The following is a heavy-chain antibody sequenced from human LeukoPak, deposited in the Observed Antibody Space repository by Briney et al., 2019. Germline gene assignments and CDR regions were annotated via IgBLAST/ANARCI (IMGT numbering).Heavy chain of an antibody. D-gene: IGHD3-10*01. J-gene: IGHJ6*03. CDR1: GGSISNYY. CDR2: IYYSGNT. V-gene: IGHV4-59*12. CDR3: ARNRAWVVRGVITDHPHYYYYMDV. Sequence: SETLSLTCTVSGGSISNYYWSWIRQPPGKGLEWVGYIYYSGNTNYNPSLKSRVTISVDTSKNQFSLKLSSVTAADTAVYYCARNRAWVVRGVITDHPHYYYYMDVWGKGTTVTVSS.